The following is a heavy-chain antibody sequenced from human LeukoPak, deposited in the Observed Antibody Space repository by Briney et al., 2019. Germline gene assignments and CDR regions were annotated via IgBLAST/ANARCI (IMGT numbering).Heavy chain of an antibody. Sequence: PGGSLRLSCAASGFTFDDYAMHWVRHAPGKGLEWVSLIRWSGGSTYYADSVKGRFTISRDNNKRSLNLQMNSLKPEDTALYYCAKTTGSYYRPLDSWGQGTLVTVSS. V-gene: IGHV3-43D*03. CDR1: GFTFDDYA. CDR3: AKTTGSYYRPLDS. CDR2: IRWSGGST. D-gene: IGHD1-26*01. J-gene: IGHJ4*02.